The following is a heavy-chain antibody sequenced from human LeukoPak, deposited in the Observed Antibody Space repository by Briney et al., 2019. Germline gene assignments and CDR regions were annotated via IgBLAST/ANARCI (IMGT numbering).Heavy chain of an antibody. D-gene: IGHD6-13*01. CDR1: GGSISSYY. Sequence: PETLSLTCTASGGSISSYYWSWIRQPPGKGLEWIGYIYYSGSTNYNPSLKSRVTISVDTSKNQFSLKLSSVTAADTAVYYCARVAGSSWYFDYWGQGTLVTVSS. J-gene: IGHJ4*02. CDR3: ARVAGSSWYFDY. CDR2: IYYSGST. V-gene: IGHV4-59*01.